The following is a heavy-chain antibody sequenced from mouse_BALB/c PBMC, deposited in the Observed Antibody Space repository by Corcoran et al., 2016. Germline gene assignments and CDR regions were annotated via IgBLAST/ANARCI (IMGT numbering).Heavy chain of an antibody. CDR1: GYSFTGYY. CDR3: ARGGFGTAKASWFAY. J-gene: IGHJ3*01. Sequence: LVKTGASVKISCKASGYSFTGYYMHWVKQSHGKSLEWIGYISCYNGATSYNQKFKGKATFTVDTSSSTAYMQFNSLTSEDSAVCYCARGGFGTAKASWFAYWGQGTLVTVSA. D-gene: IGHD1-2*01. V-gene: IGHV1S34*01. CDR2: ISCYNGAT.